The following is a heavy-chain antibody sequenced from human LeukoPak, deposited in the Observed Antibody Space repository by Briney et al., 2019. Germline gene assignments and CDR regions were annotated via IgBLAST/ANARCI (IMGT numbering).Heavy chain of an antibody. CDR2: IYHSGST. CDR3: ARDRQIIHQRWFDP. D-gene: IGHD3-3*01. Sequence: MASQTLSLTCTVSGGSISSGGYYWSWIRQPPGKGLEWIGYIYHSGSTYYNPSLKSRVTISVDRSKNQFSLKLSSVTAADTAVYYCARDRQIIHQRWFDPWGQGTLVTVSS. CDR1: GGSISSGGYY. J-gene: IGHJ5*02. V-gene: IGHV4-30-2*01.